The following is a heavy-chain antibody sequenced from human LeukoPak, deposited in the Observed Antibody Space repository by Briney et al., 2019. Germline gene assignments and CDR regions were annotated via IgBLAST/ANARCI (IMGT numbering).Heavy chain of an antibody. Sequence: GGSLRLSCAAFGGFAMSWARQAPGKGLEWVSAINGRGDDTYYPDSVKGRFTISRDNSNNTLYLQMNSLRAEDTAVYYCAKGHRSSSSFFDSWGQGILVTVSS. V-gene: IGHV3-23*01. J-gene: IGHJ4*02. CDR3: AKGHRSSSSFFDS. CDR2: INGRGDDT. D-gene: IGHD6-19*01. CDR1: GGFA.